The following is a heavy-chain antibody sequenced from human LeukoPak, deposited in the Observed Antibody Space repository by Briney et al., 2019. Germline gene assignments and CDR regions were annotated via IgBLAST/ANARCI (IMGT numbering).Heavy chain of an antibody. CDR3: ARDYGDIGTWYFDL. J-gene: IGHJ2*01. D-gene: IGHD4-17*01. CDR2: INHSGST. Sequence: SETLSLTCAVYGGSFSGYYWSWIRQPPGKGLEWRGEINHSGSTNYNPSLKSRVTISVDTSKNQFSLKLSSVTAADTAVYYCARDYGDIGTWYFDLWGRGTLVTVSS. V-gene: IGHV4-34*01. CDR1: GGSFSGYY.